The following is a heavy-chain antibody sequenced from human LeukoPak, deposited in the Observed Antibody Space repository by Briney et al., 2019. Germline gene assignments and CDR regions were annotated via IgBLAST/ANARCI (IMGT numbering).Heavy chain of an antibody. D-gene: IGHD1-26*01. J-gene: IGHJ4*02. CDR2: LYHSGII. Sequence: KPSETLSLTCAVSGYPISSGYYWGWIRPPPGKGLEWIGSLYHSGIIYYTPSLKSRVTISVDKSRNQFSLKLTSVTAADTAVYYCARADKWFGSYNYWGQGTLVTVSS. CDR3: ARADKWFGSYNY. CDR1: GYPISSGYY. V-gene: IGHV4-38-2*01.